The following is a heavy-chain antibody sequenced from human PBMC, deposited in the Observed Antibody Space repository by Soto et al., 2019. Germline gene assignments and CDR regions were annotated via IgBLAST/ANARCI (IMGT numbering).Heavy chain of an antibody. CDR2: INGGSGNT. V-gene: IGHV1-3*01. CDR3: ARESLWFGELLSYFDY. J-gene: IGHJ4*02. D-gene: IGHD3-10*01. Sequence: ASVKVSCKASGGTFSTYAVHWVRQAPGQRLEWLAWINGGSGNTKYSQKFQDRVTITRDTSASTAYMELSSLRSEDTAIYYCARESLWFGELLSYFDYWGQGTLVTVSS. CDR1: GGTFSTYA.